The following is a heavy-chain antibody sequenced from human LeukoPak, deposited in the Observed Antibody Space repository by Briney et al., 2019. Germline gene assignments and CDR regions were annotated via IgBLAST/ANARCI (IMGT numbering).Heavy chain of an antibody. V-gene: IGHV3-64*04. CDR2: ISSNGGST. J-gene: IGHJ3*01. Sequence: PGGSLRLSCSASGFTSSSYAMHWVRQAPGKGLEYVSVISSNGGSTYYADSLKGRFTISRDNSKNTLYLQMNSLRADDTAVYYCARNARDSVFDLWGQGTMVTVSS. CDR3: ARNARDSVFDL. CDR1: GFTSSSYA.